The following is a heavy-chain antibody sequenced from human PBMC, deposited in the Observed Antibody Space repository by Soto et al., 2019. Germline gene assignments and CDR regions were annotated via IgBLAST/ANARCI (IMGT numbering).Heavy chain of an antibody. Sequence: ASVKVSCKASGYTFTGYHMHWVRQAPGQGLEWMGWINPNSGVTIYAQKFQGRVIMTRETPISTAYMELSRLTSDDTAVYYCARRLRLLVNPIPGYWGRGTLVTVSS. D-gene: IGHD2-21*01. CDR1: GYTFTGYH. CDR3: ARRLRLLVNPIPGY. V-gene: IGHV1-2*02. J-gene: IGHJ4*02. CDR2: INPNSGVT.